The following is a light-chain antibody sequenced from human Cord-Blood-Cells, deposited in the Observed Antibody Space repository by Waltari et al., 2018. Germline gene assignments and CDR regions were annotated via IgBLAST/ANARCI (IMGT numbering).Light chain of an antibody. J-gene: IGLJ2*01. Sequence: QSALTQPASVSGSPGQSITISCTGTSSDVGSYNLVSWYQQHPGKAPKLMIYEGSKRPSVVSNLFSCSRSGNTASLTISGLQAEDEADYYCCSYAGSSTFKVFGGGTKLTVL. CDR3: CSYAGSSTFKV. CDR2: EGS. CDR1: SSDVGSYNL. V-gene: IGLV2-23*03.